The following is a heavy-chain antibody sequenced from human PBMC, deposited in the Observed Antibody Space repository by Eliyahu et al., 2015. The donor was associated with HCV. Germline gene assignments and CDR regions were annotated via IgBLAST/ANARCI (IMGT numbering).Heavy chain of an antibody. CDR1: RFTFSSYA. Sequence: EVQLLESGGGLVQPGGSLRLSCAASRFTFSSYAMSWVRQAPGKGLEWVSAISGSGGSTYYADSVKGRFTISRDNSKNTLYLQMNSLRAEDTAVYYCAKGSEYSGSYYQDYWGQGTLVTVSS. J-gene: IGHJ4*02. CDR3: AKGSEYSGSYYQDY. D-gene: IGHD1-26*01. CDR2: ISGSGGST. V-gene: IGHV3-23*01.